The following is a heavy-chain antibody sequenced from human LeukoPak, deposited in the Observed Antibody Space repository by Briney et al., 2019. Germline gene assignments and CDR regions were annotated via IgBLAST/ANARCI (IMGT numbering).Heavy chain of an antibody. V-gene: IGHV3-15*01. D-gene: IGHD6-13*01. CDR3: TTDEWGDIAAAGIVE. Sequence: GGSLRLSCAASGFTFSNAWMSWVRQAPGKGLEWVGRIKSKTDGGTTDYAAPVKGRFTISRDDSKNTLYLQMNSLKTEDTAVYYCTTDEWGDIAAAGIVEWGQGTLVTVSS. CDR1: GFTFSNAW. CDR2: IKSKTDGGTT. J-gene: IGHJ4*02.